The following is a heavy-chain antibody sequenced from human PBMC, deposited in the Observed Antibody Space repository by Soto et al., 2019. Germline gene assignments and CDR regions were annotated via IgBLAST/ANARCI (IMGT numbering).Heavy chain of an antibody. CDR3: AKERSSGWSLDY. CDR2: ISGSGDST. D-gene: IGHD6-19*01. CDR1: GFTFSTYA. J-gene: IGHJ4*02. V-gene: IGHV3-23*01. Sequence: EVQLLESGGGLVQPGGSLRLSCAASGFTFSTYAMNWVRQAPGKGLEWVSGISGSGDSTYYADSVKGRFTVSRDNSKNTLYLQMNSLRAEHTAVFYCAKERSSGWSLDYWGQGTLVTVSS.